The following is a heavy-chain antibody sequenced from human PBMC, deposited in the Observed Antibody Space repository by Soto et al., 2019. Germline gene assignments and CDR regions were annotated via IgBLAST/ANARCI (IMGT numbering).Heavy chain of an antibody. CDR3: ERYRISGSWSKFDY. CDR2: IYYSGST. Sequence: ASETLSLTCTVSGVSISSGGYYWSWIRQHPGKGLQWIGNIYYSGSTNYNPSLKSRIIISLDTSKNQFSLKLSSVTAADTDVYLCERYRISGSWSKFDYWGQGTLVTVSS. CDR1: GVSISSGGYY. V-gene: IGHV4-31*03. D-gene: IGHD6-13*01. J-gene: IGHJ4*02.